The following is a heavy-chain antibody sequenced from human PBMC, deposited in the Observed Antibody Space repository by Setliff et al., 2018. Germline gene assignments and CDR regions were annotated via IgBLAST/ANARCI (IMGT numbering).Heavy chain of an antibody. Sequence: ASVKVSCKASGYTFTAYYMHWVRQAPGQGLEWMGIVHTGGGSASYAQKFQGRVTMTSDTSTSTVYMEVNSVRSDDTAIYYCARGGMAAANRKGVFEYWGQGTLVTVSS. D-gene: IGHD6-13*01. CDR2: VHTGGGSA. CDR1: GYTFTAYY. V-gene: IGHV1-46*01. CDR3: ARGGMAAANRKGVFEY. J-gene: IGHJ4*02.